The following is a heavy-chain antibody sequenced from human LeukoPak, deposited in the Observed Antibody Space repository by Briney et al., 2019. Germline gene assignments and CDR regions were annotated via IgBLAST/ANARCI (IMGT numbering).Heavy chain of an antibody. V-gene: IGHV1-2*02. Sequence: ASVKVSCKASGYTFTRYYMHWVRQAPGQGLEWMGWINPNSGGTNYAQKFQGRVTMTRDTSISTAYMELSRLRSDDTAVYYCARVTAANCSSTSCLSPYYGMDVWGQGTTVTVSS. CDR1: GYTFTRYY. D-gene: IGHD2-2*01. CDR3: ARVTAANCSSTSCLSPYYGMDV. J-gene: IGHJ6*02. CDR2: INPNSGGT.